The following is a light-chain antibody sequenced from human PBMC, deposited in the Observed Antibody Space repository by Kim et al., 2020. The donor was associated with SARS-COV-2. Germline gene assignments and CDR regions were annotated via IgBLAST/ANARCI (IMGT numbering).Light chain of an antibody. Sequence: PGQSITISCTGTSSDVGGSNYVSWYQQHPGKAPKLMIYDVSNRPSGVSNRFSGSKSGNTASLTISGLQAEDEADYYCSSYTSSSTLFGGGTQLTVL. CDR3: SSYTSSSTL. V-gene: IGLV2-14*03. CDR2: DVS. CDR1: SSDVGGSNY. J-gene: IGLJ2*01.